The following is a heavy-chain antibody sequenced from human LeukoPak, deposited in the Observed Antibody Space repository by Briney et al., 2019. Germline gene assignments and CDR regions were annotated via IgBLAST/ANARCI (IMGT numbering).Heavy chain of an antibody. J-gene: IGHJ4*02. V-gene: IGHV3-66*02. D-gene: IGHD2-21*01. CDR1: GFTVSSNY. Sequence: GGSLRLSCAASGFTVSSNYMSWVRQAPGKGLEWVSVIYSGGSTYYADSVKVRFTISRDNSKNTLYLQMNSLRAEDTAVYYCARGCGGDCYWLNYWGQGTLVTISS. CDR2: IYSGGST. CDR3: ARGCGGDCYWLNY.